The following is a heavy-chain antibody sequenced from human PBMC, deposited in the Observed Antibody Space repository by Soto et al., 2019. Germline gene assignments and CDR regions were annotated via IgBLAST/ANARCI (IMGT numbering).Heavy chain of an antibody. CDR2: ISSSGSTI. Sequence: EVQLVESGGRLIQPGGSLRLSCAVSGFTFSSYEMNWVRQAQGKGLEWVSYISSSGSTIYYADSVKGRFTISRDNAKNSLYLQMNSLRAEDTAVYYCARDHKGGYYYYGMDVWGQGTTVTVSS. CDR1: GFTFSSYE. J-gene: IGHJ6*02. V-gene: IGHV3-48*03. CDR3: ARDHKGGYYYYGMDV.